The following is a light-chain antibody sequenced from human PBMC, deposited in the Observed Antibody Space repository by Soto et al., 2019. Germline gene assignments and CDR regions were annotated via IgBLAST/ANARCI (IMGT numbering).Light chain of an antibody. CDR3: QQYNSYWT. V-gene: IGKV1-5*03. J-gene: IGKJ1*01. CDR2: KAS. CDR1: QSISSW. Sequence: DIQMTQSPSTLSASVGDRVTITCRASQSISSWLAWYQQKPGKAPKLLIYKASSLESGVLSRFSGSGSGTELTLTISSLQPDDFATYYCQQYNSYWTFGQGTKVEIK.